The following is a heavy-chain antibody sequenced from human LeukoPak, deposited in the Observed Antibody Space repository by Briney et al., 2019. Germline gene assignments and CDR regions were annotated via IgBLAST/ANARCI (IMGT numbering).Heavy chain of an antibody. CDR2: INHSGST. D-gene: IGHD3-10*01. CDR1: GGSFSGYY. CDR3: ARLPTGSGDQIDY. J-gene: IGHJ4*02. V-gene: IGHV4-34*01. Sequence: SETLSLTCAVYGGSFSGYYWSWIRQPPGKGLEWIGEINHSGSTNYNPSLKSRVTISLDTSKNQFSLKLSSVTAADTAVYYCARLPTGSGDQIDYWGQGTLVTVSS.